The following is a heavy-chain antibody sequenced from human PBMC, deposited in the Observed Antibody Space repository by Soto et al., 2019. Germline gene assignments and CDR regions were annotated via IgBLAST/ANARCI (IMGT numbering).Heavy chain of an antibody. V-gene: IGHV4-39*01. CDR1: GGSISSSSYY. Sequence: SETPSLTCTVSGGSISSSSYYWGWIRQPPGKGLEWIGSIYYSGSTYYNPSLKSRVTISVDTSKNQFSLKLSSVTAADTAVYYCARHMLQGSGSYSVDYWGQGTLVTVSS. J-gene: IGHJ4*02. D-gene: IGHD3-10*01. CDR2: IYYSGST. CDR3: ARHMLQGSGSYSVDY.